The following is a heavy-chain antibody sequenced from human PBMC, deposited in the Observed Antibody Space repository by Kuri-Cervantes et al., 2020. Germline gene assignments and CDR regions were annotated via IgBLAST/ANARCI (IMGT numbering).Heavy chain of an antibody. J-gene: IGHJ4*02. CDR2: IWYDGSNK. Sequence: GESLKISCAASGFTFSSYGMHWVRQAPGKGLEWVAVIWYDGSNKYYADSVKGRFTISRDNSKNTLYLQMNSLRAEDTAVYYCARGPRSGRHQYFDYWGQGTLVTVSS. CDR1: GFTFSSYG. D-gene: IGHD2-15*01. CDR3: ARGPRSGRHQYFDY. V-gene: IGHV3-30*19.